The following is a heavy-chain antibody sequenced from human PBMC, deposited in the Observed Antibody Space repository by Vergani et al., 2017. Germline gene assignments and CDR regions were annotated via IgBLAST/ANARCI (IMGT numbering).Heavy chain of an antibody. CDR2: ISAYNGNT. Sequence: QVQLVQSGAEVKKPGSSVKVSCKASGGTFSSYGISWVRQAPGQGLEWMGWISAYNGNTNYAQKLQGRVTMTTDTSTSTAYMELRSLRSDDTAVYYCARVEGCSSTSCYEGAYYYYYMDVWGKGP. V-gene: IGHV1-18*01. CDR3: ARVEGCSSTSCYEGAYYYYYMDV. J-gene: IGHJ6*03. D-gene: IGHD2-2*01. CDR1: GGTFSSYG.